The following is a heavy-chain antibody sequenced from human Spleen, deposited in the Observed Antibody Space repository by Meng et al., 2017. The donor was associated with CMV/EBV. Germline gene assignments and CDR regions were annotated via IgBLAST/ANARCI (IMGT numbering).Heavy chain of an antibody. Sequence: SGFAFSTYPMHLVRQTPGKGLEWVAVISYDGTNKYYADSVKGRFTISRDNSKNTLHLQMNTLRAEDTALYYCARGGYYDSSGQNWFDPWGQGTLVTVSS. J-gene: IGHJ5*02. CDR1: GFAFSTYP. V-gene: IGHV3-30-3*01. CDR3: ARGGYYDSSGQNWFDP. D-gene: IGHD3-22*01. CDR2: ISYDGTNK.